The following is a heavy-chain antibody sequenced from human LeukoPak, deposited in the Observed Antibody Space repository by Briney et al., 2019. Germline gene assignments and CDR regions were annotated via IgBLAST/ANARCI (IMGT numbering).Heavy chain of an antibody. CDR1: GGSFSGYY. CDR2: INHSGST. V-gene: IGHV4-34*01. D-gene: IGHD6-13*01. Sequence: SETLSLTCAVYGGSFSGYYWSWIRQPPGKGLEWIGEINHSGSTNYSPSLKSRVTISVGTSRNQFSLKLSSVTAADTAVYYCARIKAVREQLTYYYYYGMDVWGQGTTVTVSS. CDR3: ARIKAVREQLTYYYYYGMDV. J-gene: IGHJ6*02.